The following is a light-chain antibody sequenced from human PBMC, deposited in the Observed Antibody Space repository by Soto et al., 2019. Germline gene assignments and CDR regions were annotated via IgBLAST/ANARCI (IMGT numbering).Light chain of an antibody. CDR1: SSDVGGYKY. CDR3: SSYTSSSPCV. V-gene: IGLV2-14*01. Sequence: QSALTQPASVSGSPGQSITISCTGTSSDVGGYKYVSWYQQYPGKAPKLTMYEVSNRPSRVSNRFSGSKSGNTASLTIAGLQAEDEADYYCSSYTSSSPCVFGTGTKLTVL. CDR2: EVS. J-gene: IGLJ1*01.